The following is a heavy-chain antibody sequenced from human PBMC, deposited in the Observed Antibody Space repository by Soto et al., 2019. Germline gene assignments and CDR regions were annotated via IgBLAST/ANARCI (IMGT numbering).Heavy chain of an antibody. D-gene: IGHD3-10*01. CDR3: ARVFSDLGPLRGYGSGSYYPDFDY. J-gene: IGHJ4*02. CDR2: ISAYNGNT. CDR1: GYTFTSYG. Sequence: ASVKVSCKASGYTFTSYGISWVRQAPGQGLEWMGWISAYNGNTNYAQKLQGRVTMTTDTSTSTAYMELRSLRSDDTAVYYCARVFSDLGPLRGYGSGSYYPDFDYWGQGTLVTVSS. V-gene: IGHV1-18*01.